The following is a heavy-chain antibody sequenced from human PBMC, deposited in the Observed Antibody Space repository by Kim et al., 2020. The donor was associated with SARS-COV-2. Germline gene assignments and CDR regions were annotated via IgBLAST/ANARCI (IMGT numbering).Heavy chain of an antibody. D-gene: IGHD2-15*01. Sequence: FQGRVTITRDTSASTAYMELSSLRSEDTAVYYCARDLPRPYGSPGNWFDPWGQGTLVTVSS. V-gene: IGHV1-3*01. CDR3: ARDLPRPYGSPGNWFDP. J-gene: IGHJ5*02.